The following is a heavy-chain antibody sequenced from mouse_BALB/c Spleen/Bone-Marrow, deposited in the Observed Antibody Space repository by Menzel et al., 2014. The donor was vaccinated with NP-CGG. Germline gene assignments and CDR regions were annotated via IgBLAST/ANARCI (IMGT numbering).Heavy chain of an antibody. J-gene: IGHJ2*01. V-gene: IGHV5-12-1*01. Sequence: EVKLMVSGGGLVKPGGSLKLSCAAFGFAFSSYDMSWVRQTPEKRLEWVAYISSGGGSTYYPDTVKGRFTISRDNAKNTLYLQMSSLKSEDTAIYYCTRKVRCLDCWGQGTTLTVSS. CDR3: TRKVRCLDC. CDR1: GFAFSSYD. D-gene: IGHD2-14*01. CDR2: ISSGGGST.